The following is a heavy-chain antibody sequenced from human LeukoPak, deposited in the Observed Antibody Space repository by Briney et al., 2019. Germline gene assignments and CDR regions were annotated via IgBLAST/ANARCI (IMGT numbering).Heavy chain of an antibody. V-gene: IGHV3-30*04. CDR2: ISHDGGND. D-gene: IGHD3-10*01. Sequence: QPGGSLTLSCAASGLTFKNHAIHWVPQPPGKGLEWVTVISHDGGNDYYRDSVKGRFTISKDNSRNTVFLQMNSLRPGDTAVYYSVGSPAYYTIDVWGKGTTVTVSS. CDR1: GLTFKNHA. CDR3: VGSPAYYTIDV. J-gene: IGHJ6*03.